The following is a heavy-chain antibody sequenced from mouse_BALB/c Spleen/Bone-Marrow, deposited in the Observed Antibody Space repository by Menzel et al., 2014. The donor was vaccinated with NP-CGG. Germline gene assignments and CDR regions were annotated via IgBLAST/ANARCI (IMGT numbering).Heavy chain of an antibody. V-gene: IGHV1S81*02. D-gene: IGHD3-3*01. CDR1: GYIFTSYY. CDR2: INPSNGGT. J-gene: IGHJ3*01. CDR3: TREGTFFAY. Sequence: VKLVESGAELVKPGASVKLSCKSSGYIFTSYYMYWVKQRPGQGLEWIGGINPSNGGTNFNEKFKSKATLTVDKSSSTAYMQLSSLTSEDSAVYYCTREGTFFAYWGQGTLVTVSA.